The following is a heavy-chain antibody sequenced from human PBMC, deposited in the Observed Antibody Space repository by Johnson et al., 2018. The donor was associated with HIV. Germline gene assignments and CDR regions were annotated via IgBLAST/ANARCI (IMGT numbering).Heavy chain of an antibody. CDR3: ARSLSSSWYEGAFDI. Sequence: MLLVESGGGLVQPGGSLRLSCGASGFSVSNTYMNWVRQAPGKGLEWVAVLYSGGSAYYADSVRGRFTISRENAKNSLYLQMNSLRAGDTAVYYCARSLSSSWYEGAFDIWGQGTMVTVSS. D-gene: IGHD6-13*01. CDR2: LYSGGSA. CDR1: GFSVSNTY. J-gene: IGHJ3*02. V-gene: IGHV3-66*01.